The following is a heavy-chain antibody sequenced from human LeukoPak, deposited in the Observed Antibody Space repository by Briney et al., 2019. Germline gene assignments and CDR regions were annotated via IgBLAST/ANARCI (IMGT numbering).Heavy chain of an antibody. V-gene: IGHV4-59*01. D-gene: IGHD6-13*01. CDR3: ARATRGSWYQH. J-gene: IGHJ1*01. CDR2: IYYSGST. CDR1: GGSISSYY. Sequence: SETLSLTCTVSGGSISSYYWSWIRQPPGKGLEWIGYIYYSGSTNYNPSLKSRVTISVDTSKNQFSLKLSSVTAADTAVYYCARATRGSWYQHWGQGTLVTVSS.